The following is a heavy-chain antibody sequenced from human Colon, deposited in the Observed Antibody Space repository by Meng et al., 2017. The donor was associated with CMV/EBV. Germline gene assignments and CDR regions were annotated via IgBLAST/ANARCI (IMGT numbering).Heavy chain of an antibody. CDR1: GFTFSNYR. Sequence: GESLKISCAASGFTFSNYRMSWVRQAPGKGLEWVAYISGSGNTVYYADSVKGRFTISRDNAKNSLYLQMNSLRAEDTAVYYCAKKVGLTGIVTIMPSALDSWGQGTLVTVSS. CDR3: AKKVGLTGIVTIMPSALDS. D-gene: IGHD5-24*01. V-gene: IGHV3-48*04. J-gene: IGHJ4*02. CDR2: ISGSGNTV.